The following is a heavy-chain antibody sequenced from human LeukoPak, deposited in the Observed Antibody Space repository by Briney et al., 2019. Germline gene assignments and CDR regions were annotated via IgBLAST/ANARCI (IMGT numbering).Heavy chain of an antibody. CDR3: ARDRLTTVTLSGE. CDR1: GFTFSSYS. Sequence: GGSLRLSCAASGFTFSSYSMNWVRQAPGQGLEWVSSISSSSYIYYADSVKGRFTISRDNAKNSLYLQMNSLRAEDTAVYYCARDRLTTVTLSGEWGQGTLVTVSS. D-gene: IGHD4-17*01. J-gene: IGHJ4*02. V-gene: IGHV3-21*01. CDR2: ISSSSYI.